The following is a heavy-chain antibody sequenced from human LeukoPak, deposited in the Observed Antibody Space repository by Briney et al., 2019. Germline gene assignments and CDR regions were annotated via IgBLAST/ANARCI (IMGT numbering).Heavy chain of an antibody. J-gene: IGHJ3*02. CDR3: ARARAIVIAFDI. D-gene: IGHD5-18*01. Sequence: GASVKVSCTASGYTFTSYAMHWVRQAPGQRLEWMGWINAGNGNTKYSQKFQGRVTITRDTSASTAYMELSSLRSEDTAVYYCARARAIVIAFDIWGQGTMVTVSS. CDR2: INAGNGNT. CDR1: GYTFTSYA. V-gene: IGHV1-3*01.